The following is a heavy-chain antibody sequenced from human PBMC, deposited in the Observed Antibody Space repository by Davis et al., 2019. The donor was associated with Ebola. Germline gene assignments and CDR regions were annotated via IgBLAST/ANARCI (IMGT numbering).Heavy chain of an antibody. CDR3: ARDRVAYYFDY. CDR2: ISAYNGNT. Sequence: AASVKVSCKASGYTFTSYDISWVRQAPGQGLEWMGWISAYNGNTNYAQKLQGRVTMTTDTSTSTAYMELRSLRSDDTAVYYCARDRVAYYFDYWGQGTLVTVSS. V-gene: IGHV1-18*01. CDR1: GYTFTSYD. J-gene: IGHJ4*02.